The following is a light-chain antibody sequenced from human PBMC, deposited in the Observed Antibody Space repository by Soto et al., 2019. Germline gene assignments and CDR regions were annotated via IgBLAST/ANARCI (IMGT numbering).Light chain of an antibody. CDR3: QQSYKMPS. CDR1: RNVSIY. V-gene: IGKV1-39*01. J-gene: IGKJ5*01. CDR2: ATS. Sequence: DIPLTQSPSSLAASVGDRLTLTCRASRNVSIYLNWYQHKPGKGPTLLIHATSNLQIGVPSRFSGSGSGTEFTLTIGSLEPEDFGTYYCQQSYKMPSFGQGTRLEIK.